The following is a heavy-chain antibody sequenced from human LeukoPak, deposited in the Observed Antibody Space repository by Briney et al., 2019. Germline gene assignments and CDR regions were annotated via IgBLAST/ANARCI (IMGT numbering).Heavy chain of an antibody. J-gene: IGHJ4*02. Sequence: PSETLSLTCTVSGGSISSYYWSWIRQPAGKGLEWIGHIYTSGSTNYNASLKSRVSMSVDTSKNQFSLKLSSVTAADTAVFYCARENSGSYREFDYWGQGTLVTVS. CDR3: ARENSGSYREFDY. V-gene: IGHV4-4*07. CDR1: GGSISSYY. D-gene: IGHD1-26*01. CDR2: IYTSGST.